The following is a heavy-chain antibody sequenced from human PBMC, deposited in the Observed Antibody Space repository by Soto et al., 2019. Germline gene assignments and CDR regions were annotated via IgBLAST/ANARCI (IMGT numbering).Heavy chain of an antibody. CDR1: GGSISSYY. J-gene: IGHJ6*02. V-gene: IGHV4-59*01. CDR2: IYYSGST. Sequence: QVQLQESGPGLVKPSETLSLTCTVSGGSISSYYWSWIRQSPGKGLEWIGYIYYSGSTNYNPSLKSRVTISLDTSNNQFSLKLISVTAADTAVYYCARTTTVITPPYYGMDVWGQGTTVSVSS. CDR3: ARTTTVITPPYYGMDV. D-gene: IGHD4-17*01.